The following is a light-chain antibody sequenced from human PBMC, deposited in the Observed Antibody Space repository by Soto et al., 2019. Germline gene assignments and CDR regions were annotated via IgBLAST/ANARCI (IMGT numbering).Light chain of an antibody. CDR1: SSDVGSYNL. CDR2: DVS. V-gene: IGLV2-23*02. J-gene: IGLJ3*02. CDR3: CSYAGSSTVV. Sequence: QSALTQPASVSGSPGQSITISCTGTSSDVGSYNLVSWYQQHPGKAPKVMIYDVSKRPSGVSNRFSGSKSGNTASLTISGLQAEDEADYYCCSYAGSSTVVFGGGTKVTVL.